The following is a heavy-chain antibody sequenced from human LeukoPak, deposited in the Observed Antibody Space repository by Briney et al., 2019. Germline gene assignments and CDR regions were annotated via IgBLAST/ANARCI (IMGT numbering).Heavy chain of an antibody. D-gene: IGHD6-19*01. CDR2: IYYSGTT. CDR1: GGSISSYY. CDR3: ARTYSGWYFDY. Sequence: SETLSLTCTVSGGSISSYYWEWIRQPPGKGLEWIGWIYYSGTTNYNPSLKSRVTISVDTSKNQFSLKLSSVTAADTAVYYCARTYSGWYFDYWGQGTLVTVSS. V-gene: IGHV4-59*01. J-gene: IGHJ4*02.